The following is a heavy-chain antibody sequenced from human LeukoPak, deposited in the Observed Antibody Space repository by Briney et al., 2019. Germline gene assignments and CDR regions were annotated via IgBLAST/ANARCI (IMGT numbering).Heavy chain of an antibody. Sequence: LTGGSLRLSCAASGFTFSSYAMSWVRQAPGKGLERVSAISGSGGSTYYADSVKGRFTISRDNSKNTLYLQMNSLRAEDTAVYYCAKADSAWIQLWFSWGQGTLVTVSS. CDR2: ISGSGGST. CDR1: GFTFSSYA. D-gene: IGHD5-18*01. CDR3: AKADSAWIQLWFS. J-gene: IGHJ4*02. V-gene: IGHV3-23*01.